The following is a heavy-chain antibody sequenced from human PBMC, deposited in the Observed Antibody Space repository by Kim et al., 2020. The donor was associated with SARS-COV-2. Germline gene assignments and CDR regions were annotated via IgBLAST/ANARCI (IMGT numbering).Heavy chain of an antibody. D-gene: IGHD3-22*01. Sequence: PSLTRRVTIAVDTSKNQFSLKLSSVTAADTAVYYCARARITMIVVDAFDIWGQGTMVTVSS. CDR3: ARARITMIVVDAFDI. V-gene: IGHV4-31*02. J-gene: IGHJ3*02.